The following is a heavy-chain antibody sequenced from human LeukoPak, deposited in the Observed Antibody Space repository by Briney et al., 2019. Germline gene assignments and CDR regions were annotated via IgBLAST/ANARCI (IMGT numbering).Heavy chain of an antibody. J-gene: IGHJ4*02. V-gene: IGHV3-23*01. CDR1: GFTFSSYA. Sequence: PGGSLRLSCAASGFTFSSYAMSWVRQAPGKGLEWVSSISDSGGSTFHADSVKGRFTISRDNSKNTLFLQMNSLRAEDTAVYYCAKDRDIAGSPAGYWGQGTLVTVSS. CDR3: AKDRDIAGSPAGY. D-gene: IGHD6-13*01. CDR2: ISDSGGST.